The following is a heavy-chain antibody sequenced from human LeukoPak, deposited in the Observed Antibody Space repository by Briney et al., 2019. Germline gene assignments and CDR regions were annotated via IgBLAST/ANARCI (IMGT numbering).Heavy chain of an antibody. Sequence: GRSLRLSCAASGFTFSSYGMHWVRQAPGKGLEWVAVISYDGSNKYYADSVKGRFTISRDNSKNTLYLQMNSLRAEDTAVYYCAKDLSGYNSRRKNYYYYYGMDVWGQETTVTVSS. V-gene: IGHV3-30*18. CDR2: ISYDGSNK. CDR1: GFTFSSYG. CDR3: AKDLSGYNSRRKNYYYYYGMDV. J-gene: IGHJ6*02. D-gene: IGHD5-12*01.